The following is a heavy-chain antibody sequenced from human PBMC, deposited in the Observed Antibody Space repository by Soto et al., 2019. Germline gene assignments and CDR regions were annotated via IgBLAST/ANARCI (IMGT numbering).Heavy chain of an antibody. CDR1: GFTFTSSA. CDR2: IVVGSGNT. D-gene: IGHD3-16*02. J-gene: IGHJ4*02. V-gene: IGHV1-58*01. Sequence: QMQLVQSGPEVKKPGTSVKVSCKASGFTFTSSAVQWVRQARGQRLEWIGWIVVGSGNTNYAQKFQERVTITRDMSTSTAYMELSSLRSEDTAGYYCAADVRYDYVWGSYRSDYWGQGTLVTVSS. CDR3: AADVRYDYVWGSYRSDY.